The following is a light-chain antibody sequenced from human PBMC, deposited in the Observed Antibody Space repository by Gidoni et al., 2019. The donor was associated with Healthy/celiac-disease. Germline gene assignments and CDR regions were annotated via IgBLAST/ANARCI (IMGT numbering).Light chain of an antibody. Sequence: SSALTQDPAVSVALGQTVRIPCQGDSLRSYYASWYQQKPGQAPVLVIYGKNNRPSGIPDRFSGSSSGNTASLTITGAQAEDEADYYCNSRDSSGNHVVFGGGTKLTX. J-gene: IGLJ2*01. CDR3: NSRDSSGNHVV. CDR1: SLRSYY. CDR2: GKN. V-gene: IGLV3-19*01.